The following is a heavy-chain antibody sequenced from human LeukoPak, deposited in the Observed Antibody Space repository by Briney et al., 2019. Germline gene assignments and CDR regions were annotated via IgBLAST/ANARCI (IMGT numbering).Heavy chain of an antibody. V-gene: IGHV1-2*02. D-gene: IGHD3-3*01. CDR3: ARDRGITIPEDY. J-gene: IGHJ4*02. CDR1: GYTFTGYY. CDR2: INPNSGGT. Sequence: ASVKVSCKASGYTFTGYYMHWVRQAPGQGLEWMGWINPNSGGTNYAQKFQGRVTMTRGTSISTAYMELSRLRSDDTAVYYCARDRGITIPEDYWGQGTLVTVSS.